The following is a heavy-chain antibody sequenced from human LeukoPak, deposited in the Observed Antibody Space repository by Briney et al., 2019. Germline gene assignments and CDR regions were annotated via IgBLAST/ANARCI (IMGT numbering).Heavy chain of an antibody. CDR1: GGSFSGYY. D-gene: IGHD3-16*02. V-gene: IGHV4-34*01. Sequence: PSETLSLTRAVSGGSFSGYYWSWVRQPPGKGLEWIGEINHSGSTNYNPSLKSRVTISVDTSKNQFSLKLSSVTAADTAVYYCAKTYDYVWGSYRSNWFDPWGQGTLVTVSS. CDR3: AKTYDYVWGSYRSNWFDP. J-gene: IGHJ5*02. CDR2: INHSGST.